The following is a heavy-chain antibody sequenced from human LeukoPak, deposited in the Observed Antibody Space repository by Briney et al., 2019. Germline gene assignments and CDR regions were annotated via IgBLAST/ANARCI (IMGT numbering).Heavy chain of an antibody. Sequence: PGGSLRLSCAASGFTFTDHYMSWVRQAPGKGLEWVSYISSGGDIIYYADSVKGRFTISRDNAKNSLFLQMNSLRAEDTAVYYCAKDRGYWGQGTLVTVSS. CDR1: GFTFTDHY. CDR3: AKDRGY. V-gene: IGHV3-11*04. CDR2: ISSGGDII. J-gene: IGHJ4*02.